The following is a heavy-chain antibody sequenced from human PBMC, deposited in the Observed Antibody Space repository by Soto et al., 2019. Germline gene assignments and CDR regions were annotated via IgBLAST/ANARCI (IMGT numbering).Heavy chain of an antibody. J-gene: IGHJ5*02. D-gene: IGHD4-17*01. V-gene: IGHV3-15*01. CDR3: TTDVGFYYGDYVNWFDP. CDR1: GXTFSNAG. CDR2: IKSKNDGGTK. Sequence: GSLRLSCAASGXTFSNAGMSWVRRAPGKGLELVGRIKSKNDGGTKDYAAPVKGRFTISRDDSKNTSYLQMNSLKTQDPPVYYSTTDVGFYYGDYVNWFDPWGQGTLGTVS.